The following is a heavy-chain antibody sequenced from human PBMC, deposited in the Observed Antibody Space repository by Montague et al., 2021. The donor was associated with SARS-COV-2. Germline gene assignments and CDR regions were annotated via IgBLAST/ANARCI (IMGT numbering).Heavy chain of an antibody. J-gene: IGHJ4*02. CDR2: ISTSSSYI. CDR1: GFTFSRYS. CDR3: ANLYSYGS. V-gene: IGHV3-21*01. Sequence: SLRLSCAASGFTFSRYSMNWVRQAPGQGLEWVSSISTSSSYIYYADSAKGRFTISRDNAKNSLYLQMNSLRAEDTAVYYCANLYSYGSWGQGTLVTVSS. D-gene: IGHD5-18*01.